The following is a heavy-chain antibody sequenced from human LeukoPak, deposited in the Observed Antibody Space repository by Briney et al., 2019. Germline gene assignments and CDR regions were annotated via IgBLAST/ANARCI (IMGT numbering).Heavy chain of an antibody. CDR2: IYHSGST. CDR3: ARVGYDFWSGYYALFDY. V-gene: IGHV4-30-2*01. CDR1: GVSISSGGYY. D-gene: IGHD3-3*01. J-gene: IGHJ4*02. Sequence: SQTLSLTCTVSGVSISSGGYYWSWIRQPPGKGLEWIGYIYHSGSTYYNPSLKSRVTISVDRSKNQFSLKLSSVTAAETAVYYCARVGYDFWSGYYALFDYWGQGTLVTVSS.